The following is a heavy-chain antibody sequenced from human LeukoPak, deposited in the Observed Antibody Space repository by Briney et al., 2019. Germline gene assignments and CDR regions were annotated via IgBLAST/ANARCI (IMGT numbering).Heavy chain of an antibody. CDR3: AKVLTGSQDY. CDR2: IGGGGENT. V-gene: IGHV3-23*01. D-gene: IGHD7-27*01. J-gene: IGHJ4*02. CDR1: GFTFSGYA. Sequence: GGSLRLSCAASGFTFSGYAMSWVRQAPGKGLEWLSTIGGGGENTYYADSVRGRFTISRDNSKNTVYLQMKSLRAEDTAVYFCAKVLTGSQDYWGQGTLVTVSS.